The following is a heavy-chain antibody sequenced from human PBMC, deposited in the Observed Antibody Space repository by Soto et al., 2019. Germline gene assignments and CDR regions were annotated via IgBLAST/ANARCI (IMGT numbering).Heavy chain of an antibody. CDR3: AKETESFDY. CDR2: ISYDGSNK. Sequence: GGSLRLSCAASGFTFSSYDMHWVRQAPGKGLEWVAVISYDGSNKYYADSMKGRLTISRDNSKNTVWLQMNSLRAEDTAVYYCAKETESFDYWGQGTLVTVSS. J-gene: IGHJ4*02. CDR1: GFTFSSYD. V-gene: IGHV3-30*18.